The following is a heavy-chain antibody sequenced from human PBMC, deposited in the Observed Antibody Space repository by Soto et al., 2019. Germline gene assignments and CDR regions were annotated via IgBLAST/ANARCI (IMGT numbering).Heavy chain of an antibody. V-gene: IGHV4-59*12. CDR3: ASWGGLGAYFDY. CDR1: GASIQSYY. CDR2: HHHSGSN. D-gene: IGHD1-26*01. Sequence: SETLSLTCTVSGASIQSYYWTWIRQPPGKGLEWIGYHHHSGSNSYNPSRKSRVTMSVDKSENQISLKLSSVTAADTAVYYCASWGGLGAYFDYWGQGTLVTVSS. J-gene: IGHJ4*02.